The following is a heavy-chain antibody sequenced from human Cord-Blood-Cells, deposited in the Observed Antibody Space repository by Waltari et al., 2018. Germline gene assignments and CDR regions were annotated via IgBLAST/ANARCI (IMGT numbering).Heavy chain of an antibody. CDR1: GVTFSSYA. D-gene: IGHD2-2*01. V-gene: IGHV1-69*12. CDR2: IIPIFGTA. J-gene: IGHJ3*02. CDR3: ARPGVPAALSDAFDI. Sequence: QVQLVQSGAAVKKPGSSVKVSCKASGVTFSSYAIRWVRQAPGQGLEWMGGIIPIFGTANYAQKFQGRVTITADESTSTAYMELSSLRSEDTAVYYCARPGVPAALSDAFDIWGQGTMVTVSS.